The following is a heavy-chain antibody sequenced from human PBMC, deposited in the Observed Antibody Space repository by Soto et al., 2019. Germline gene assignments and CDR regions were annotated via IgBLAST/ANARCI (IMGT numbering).Heavy chain of an antibody. CDR2: IYYTGST. Sequence: SETLSLTCTVSGGSISSYYGSWVRQSPGKGLECIGYIYYTGSTNYNPSLKSRVTMSLDTSRNEFSLKLSTVTAADTAVYYCARGRIAGALGLGYWGQGTLVTVSS. D-gene: IGHD1-26*01. CDR1: GGSISSYY. CDR3: ARGRIAGALGLGY. J-gene: IGHJ4*02. V-gene: IGHV4-59*01.